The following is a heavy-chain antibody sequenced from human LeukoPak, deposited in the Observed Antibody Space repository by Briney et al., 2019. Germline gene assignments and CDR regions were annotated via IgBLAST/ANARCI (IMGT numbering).Heavy chain of an antibody. CDR1: GYTLTELS. CDR3: ATGTVTTRRYAFDI. V-gene: IGHV1-24*01. J-gene: IGHJ3*02. CDR2: FDPEDGET. Sequence: ASVKVSCKVSGYTLTELSMHWVRQAPGKGLEWMGGFDPEDGETIYAQKSQGRVTMTEDTSTDTAYMELSSLRSEDTAVYYCATGTVTTRRYAFDIWGQGTMVTVSS. D-gene: IGHD4-17*01.